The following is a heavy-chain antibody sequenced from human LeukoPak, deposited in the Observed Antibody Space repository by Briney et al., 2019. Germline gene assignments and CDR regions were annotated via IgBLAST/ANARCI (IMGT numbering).Heavy chain of an antibody. CDR3: ARDIVVVPAALVKNYYYYGMDV. J-gene: IGHJ6*02. CDR2: INPNSGGT. Sequence: ASVNVSCKASGYTFIGYYMHWVRQAPGQGLEWMGWINPNSGGTNYAQKFQGRVTMTRDTSISTAYMELSRLRSDDTAVYYCARDIVVVPAALVKNYYYYGMDVWGQGTTVTVSS. V-gene: IGHV1-2*02. D-gene: IGHD2-2*01. CDR1: GYTFIGYY.